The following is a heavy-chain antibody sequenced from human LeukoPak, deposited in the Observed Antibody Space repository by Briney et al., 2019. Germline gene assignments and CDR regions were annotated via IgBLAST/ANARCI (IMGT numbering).Heavy chain of an antibody. CDR1: GFIFSTAW. Sequence: GGSLRLSCTASGFIFSTAWMTWVRQAPGKGLEWVGRIKSKTDGGAIEYAAPVKGRFTISRDDSKNTLYLQMSGLRTEDTALYYCTTTGGSTGWYNEYFQHWGQGTLVTVFS. J-gene: IGHJ1*01. CDR3: TTTGGSTGWYNEYFQH. CDR2: IKSKTDGGAI. V-gene: IGHV3-15*01. D-gene: IGHD6-19*01.